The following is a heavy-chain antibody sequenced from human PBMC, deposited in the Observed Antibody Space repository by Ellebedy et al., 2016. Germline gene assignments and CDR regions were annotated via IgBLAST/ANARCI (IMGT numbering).Heavy chain of an antibody. Sequence: GESLKISXTASGLSLSNFFMSWIRQAPGKGLEWVSTLSGDGTTTYFADSVKGRFTISRDNSRYTLYLQMDSLTAADTAVYYCYYGHYSGFWGQGTLVTVSS. CDR1: GLSLSNFF. CDR3: YYGHYSGF. CDR2: LSGDGTTT. J-gene: IGHJ4*02. D-gene: IGHD4-17*01. V-gene: IGHV3-23*01.